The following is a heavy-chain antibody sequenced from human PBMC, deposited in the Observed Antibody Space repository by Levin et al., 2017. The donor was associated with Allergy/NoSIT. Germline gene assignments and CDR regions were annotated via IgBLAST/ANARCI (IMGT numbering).Heavy chain of an antibody. J-gene: IGHJ4*02. D-gene: IGHD1-14*01. CDR1: GGSFSGYY. CDR3: ARVLGPANGIIDY. CDR2: INHSGST. V-gene: IGHV4-34*01. Sequence: AGGSLRLSCAVYGGSFSGYYWSWIRQPPGKGLEWIGEINHSGSTNYNPSLKSRVTISVDTSKNQFSLKLSSVTAADTAVYYCARVLGPANGIIDYWGQGTLVTVSS.